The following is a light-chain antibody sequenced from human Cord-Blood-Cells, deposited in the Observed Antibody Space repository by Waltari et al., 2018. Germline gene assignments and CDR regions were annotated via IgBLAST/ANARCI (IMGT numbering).Light chain of an antibody. V-gene: IGKV1-39*01. Sequence: DMQMTQSPSSLSAYVGDRVTTTCRASQSISSYLNWYQQKPGKAPKLLIYAASSLQSGVPSRFSGSGSGTDFTLTISSLQPEDFATYYCQQSYSTPYTFGQGTKLEIK. J-gene: IGKJ2*01. CDR3: QQSYSTPYT. CDR2: AAS. CDR1: QSISSY.